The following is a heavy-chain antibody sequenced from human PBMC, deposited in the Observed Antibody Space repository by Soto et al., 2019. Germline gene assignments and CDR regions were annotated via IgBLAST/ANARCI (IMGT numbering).Heavy chain of an antibody. Sequence: GESLKISCQGSGYSFTSYWIGWVRQMPGKGLEWMGIIYPGDSDTRYSPSFQGQVTISADKSISTAYLQWSSLKASDTAMYYCARSYYDFWSGYYFDYWGQGTPVTVSS. D-gene: IGHD3-3*01. V-gene: IGHV5-51*01. J-gene: IGHJ4*02. CDR2: IYPGDSDT. CDR3: ARSYYDFWSGYYFDY. CDR1: GYSFTSYW.